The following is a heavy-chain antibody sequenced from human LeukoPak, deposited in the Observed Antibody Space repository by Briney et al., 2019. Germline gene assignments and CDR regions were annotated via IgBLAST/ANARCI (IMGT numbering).Heavy chain of an antibody. D-gene: IGHD2-2*01. Sequence: QPGGSLRLSCAASGFTFSSYEMNWVRQAPGKGLEWVSYISSSGSTIYYADSVKGRFTISRDNAKNSLYLQMGSLRAEDMAVYYCARVVGYCSSTSCYYYYYYMDVWGKGTTVTISS. V-gene: IGHV3-48*03. CDR1: GFTFSSYE. J-gene: IGHJ6*03. CDR3: ARVVGYCSSTSCYYYYYYMDV. CDR2: ISSSGSTI.